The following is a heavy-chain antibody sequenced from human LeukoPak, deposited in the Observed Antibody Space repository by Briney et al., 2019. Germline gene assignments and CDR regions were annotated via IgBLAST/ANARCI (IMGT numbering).Heavy chain of an antibody. Sequence: PGGSLRLSCAASGFTFSSYAMSWVRQAPGKGLEWVSAISGSGGSTYYADSVKGRFTTSRDNSKNTLYLQMNSLRAEDTAVYYCARAYGDYVPFDYWGQGTLVTVSS. D-gene: IGHD4-17*01. CDR1: GFTFSSYA. J-gene: IGHJ4*02. V-gene: IGHV3-23*01. CDR3: ARAYGDYVPFDY. CDR2: ISGSGGST.